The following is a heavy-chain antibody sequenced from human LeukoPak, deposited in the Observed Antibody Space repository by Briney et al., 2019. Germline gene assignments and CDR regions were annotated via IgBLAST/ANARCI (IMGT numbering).Heavy chain of an antibody. CDR1: GFTFSIYA. CDR3: AKTLVVAAISQLFDY. Sequence: GGSLRLSCAASGFTFSIYAMSWVRQAPGKGLGWVSAIGGRTDTTYYADSVKGRFTISRDNSKNTLYLQMNSLRAEDTAVYYCAKTLVVAAISQLFDYWGQGTLVTVSS. CDR2: IGGRTDTT. J-gene: IGHJ4*02. V-gene: IGHV3-23*01. D-gene: IGHD2-15*01.